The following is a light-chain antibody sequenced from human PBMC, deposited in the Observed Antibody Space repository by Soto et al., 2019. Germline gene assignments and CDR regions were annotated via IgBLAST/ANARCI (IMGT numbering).Light chain of an antibody. CDR1: QSVGSN. V-gene: IGKV3-15*01. Sequence: EIVMTQSPATLSVSPGERVTLSCRVSQSVGSNLAWYQQKPGLAPRVLIYDASTRATVIPARFSGSGSGTEFTLTISSLQSEDFAVYYCQQYNNWPPITFGQGTRLEIK. CDR3: QQYNNWPPIT. CDR2: DAS. J-gene: IGKJ5*01.